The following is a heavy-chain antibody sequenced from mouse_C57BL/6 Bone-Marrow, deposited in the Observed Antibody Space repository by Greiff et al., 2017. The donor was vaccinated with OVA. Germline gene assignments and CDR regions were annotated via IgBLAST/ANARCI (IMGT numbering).Heavy chain of an antibody. J-gene: IGHJ2*01. V-gene: IGHV5-6*01. CDR3: ARHERYYFDD. CDR2: ISSGGSYT. CDR1: GFTFSSYG. Sequence: VQLMESGGDLVKPGGSLKLSCAASGFTFSSYGMSWVRQTPDKRLEWVATISSGGSYTYYPDSVKGRFTISRDNAKNTLYLQMSSLKSEDTAMYYCARHERYYFDDWGQGTTLTVSS.